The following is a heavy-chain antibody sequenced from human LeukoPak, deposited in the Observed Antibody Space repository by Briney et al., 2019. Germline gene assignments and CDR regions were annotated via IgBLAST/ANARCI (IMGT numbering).Heavy chain of an antibody. CDR1: GFTLSGYS. D-gene: IGHD4-23*01. CDR2: ISSSSSYI. V-gene: IGHV3-21*01. J-gene: IGHJ5*02. CDR3: ARCGGGNPRWFDP. Sequence: GGSLRLSCAASGFTLSGYSMNWVRQAPGKGLEWVSSISSSSSYIYYSDSVKGRFTVSRDNAKNSMYLQMNSLRAEDTAVYYCARCGGGNPRWFDPWGQGTLVTVSS.